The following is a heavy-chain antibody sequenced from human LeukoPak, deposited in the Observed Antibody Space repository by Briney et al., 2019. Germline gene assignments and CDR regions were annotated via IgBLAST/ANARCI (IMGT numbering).Heavy chain of an antibody. CDR2: IYPGDSDT. CDR3: ARPRDTAMVLFDY. V-gene: IGHV5-51*01. J-gene: IGHJ4*02. Sequence: GQSLKISCKGSGYSFTSYWIGWVRQMPGKGLEWMGIIYPGDSDTRYSPSFQGQVTISADKSISTAYLQWSSLKASDTAMYYCARPRDTAMVLFDYWGQGTLVTVSS. D-gene: IGHD5-18*01. CDR1: GYSFTSYW.